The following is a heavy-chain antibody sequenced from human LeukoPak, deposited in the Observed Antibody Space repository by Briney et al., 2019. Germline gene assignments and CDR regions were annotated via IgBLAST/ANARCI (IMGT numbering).Heavy chain of an antibody. Sequence: ASVKVSCKASGGTFSSYAISWVRQAPGQGLEWMGWINPNSGGTNYAQKFQGRVTMTRNTSISTAYMELSSLRSEDTAVYYCAKRIAVAGKGSWFDPWGQGTLVTVSS. V-gene: IGHV1-8*02. J-gene: IGHJ5*02. CDR2: INPNSGGT. CDR1: GGTFSSYA. D-gene: IGHD6-13*01. CDR3: AKRIAVAGKGSWFDP.